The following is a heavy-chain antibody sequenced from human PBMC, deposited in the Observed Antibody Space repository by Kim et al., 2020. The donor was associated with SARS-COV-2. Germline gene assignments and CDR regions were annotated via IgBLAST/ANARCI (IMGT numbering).Heavy chain of an antibody. Sequence: SETLSLTCAVSGGSISSSNWWSWVRQPPGKGLEWIGEIYHSGSTNYNPSLKSRVTISVDKSKNQFSLKLSSVTAADTAVYYCATAVRYYYDSSGYYYEAPPPSDAFDIWGQGTMVTVSS. J-gene: IGHJ3*02. CDR3: ATAVRYYYDSSGYYYEAPPPSDAFDI. D-gene: IGHD3-22*01. V-gene: IGHV4-4*02. CDR1: GGSISSSNW. CDR2: IYHSGST.